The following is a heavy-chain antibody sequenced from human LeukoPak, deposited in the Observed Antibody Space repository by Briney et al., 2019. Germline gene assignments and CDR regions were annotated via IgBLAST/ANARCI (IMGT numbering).Heavy chain of an antibody. D-gene: IGHD2-21*02. CDR2: IYYSGNT. CDR1: GDSISTSNSY. V-gene: IGHV4-39*07. Sequence: SETLSLTCTVSGDSISTSNSYWGWIRQPPGKGLEWIGSIYYSGNTYYNASLKSRVTISVDTSKNQFSLKLSSVTAADTAVYYCARGDSYYYYMDVWGKGTTVTVSS. J-gene: IGHJ6*03. CDR3: ARGDSYYYYMDV.